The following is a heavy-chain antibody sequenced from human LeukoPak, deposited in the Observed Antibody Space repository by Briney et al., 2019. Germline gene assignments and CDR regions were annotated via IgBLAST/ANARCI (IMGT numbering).Heavy chain of an antibody. J-gene: IGHJ6*02. CDR2: VSYLGDDQ. CDR1: GFTFSSYG. D-gene: IGHD3-22*01. CDR3: AKDRSSGPHYYYGMDV. V-gene: IGHV3-30*18. Sequence: PGGSLRLSCAASGFTFSSYGIHWVRQSQGKGLEWVAVVSYLGDDQFYAESVKGRFTISRDNSKKTVFLQMNSLRGEDTAVYYCAKDRSSGPHYYYGMDVWGRGTTVIVSS.